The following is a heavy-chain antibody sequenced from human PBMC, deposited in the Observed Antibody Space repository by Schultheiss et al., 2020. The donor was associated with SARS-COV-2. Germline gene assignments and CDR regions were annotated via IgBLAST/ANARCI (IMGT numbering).Heavy chain of an antibody. CDR2: INPNSGGT. CDR3: ARGGRVRGVIDDP. CDR1: GYTFTSYG. D-gene: IGHD3-10*01. Sequence: ASVKVSCKASGYTFTSYGISWVRQAPGQGLEWMGWINPNSGGTNYAQKFQGRVTMTRDTSISTAYMELSSLRSEDTAVYYCARGGRVRGVIDDPWGQGTLVTVSA. J-gene: IGHJ5*02. V-gene: IGHV1-8*02.